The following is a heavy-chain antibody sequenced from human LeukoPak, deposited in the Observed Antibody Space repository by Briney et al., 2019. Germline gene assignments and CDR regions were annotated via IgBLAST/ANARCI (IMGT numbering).Heavy chain of an antibody. CDR1: GGSISSYY. D-gene: IGHD1-26*01. CDR3: ASSAKPSGSWGPYLYGY. J-gene: IGHJ4*02. V-gene: IGHV4-59*01. CDR2: IYYSGST. Sequence: SETLSLTCTVSGGSISSYYWSWIRQPPGKGLEWIGYIYYSGSTNYNPSLKSRVTISVDTSKNQFSLKLSSVTAADTAVYYCASSAKPSGSWGPYLYGYWGQGTLVTVSS.